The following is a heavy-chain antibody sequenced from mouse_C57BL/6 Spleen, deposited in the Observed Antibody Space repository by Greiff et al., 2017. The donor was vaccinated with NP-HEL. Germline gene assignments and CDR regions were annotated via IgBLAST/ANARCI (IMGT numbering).Heavy chain of an antibody. CDR3: ARGYDYDGFDY. J-gene: IGHJ2*01. CDR2: IYPSDSET. D-gene: IGHD2-4*01. CDR1: GYTFTSYW. V-gene: IGHV1-61*01. Sequence: QVQLQQPGAELVRPGSSVKLSCKASGYTFTSYWMDWVKQRPGQGLEWIGNIYPSDSETHYNQKFKDKATLTVDKSSSTAYMQPSSLTSEDSAVYYCARGYDYDGFDYWGQGTTLTVSS.